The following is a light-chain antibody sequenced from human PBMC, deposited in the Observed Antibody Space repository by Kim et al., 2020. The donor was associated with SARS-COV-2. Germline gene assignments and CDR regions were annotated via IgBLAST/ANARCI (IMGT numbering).Light chain of an antibody. CDR2: GAS. Sequence: DIQMTQSPSSVSASVGDRVTITCRASQDLSSWLAWYQQKPGKAPNLLISGASTLHSGVPSRFSGTGSGTDFTLTISSLQPEDFATYYCQQVNSLPLTFGGGAKVDIK. CDR1: QDLSSW. J-gene: IGKJ4*01. CDR3: QQVNSLPLT. V-gene: IGKV1-12*01.